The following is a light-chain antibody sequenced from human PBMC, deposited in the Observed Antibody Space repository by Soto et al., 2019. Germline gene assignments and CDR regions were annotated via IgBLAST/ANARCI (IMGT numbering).Light chain of an antibody. CDR1: SSDVGDFNY. CDR2: DVT. CDR3: SSYSSSITHVV. V-gene: IGLV2-14*03. Sequence: QSALTQPASGSWSPGRSVTISCTGSSSDVGDFNYVSWYQHLPGRATKLIIYDVTNRPSVISYRFSASKSGRTTSLTISGLQAEDESGYYSSSYSSSITHVVFGGGTKLTVL. J-gene: IGLJ2*01.